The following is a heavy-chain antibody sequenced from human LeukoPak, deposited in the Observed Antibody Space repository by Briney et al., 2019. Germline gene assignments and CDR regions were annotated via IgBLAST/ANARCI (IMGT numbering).Heavy chain of an antibody. CDR3: VRAGGTRGYDI. D-gene: IGHD2-15*01. CDR2: SADKHYGYTT. J-gene: IGHJ3*02. Sequence: GGSLRLSCVGSGFTFSDHRMDWVRQVPGKGLEWVGRSADKHYGYTTEYAASVKGRFNISRGDSENSLYLQMNSLKTEDTAVYYCVRAGGTRGYDIWGRGTMVTVSS. CDR1: GFTFSDHR. V-gene: IGHV3-72*01.